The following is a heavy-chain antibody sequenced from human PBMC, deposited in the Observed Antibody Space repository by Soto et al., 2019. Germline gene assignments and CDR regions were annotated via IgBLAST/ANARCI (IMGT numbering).Heavy chain of an antibody. CDR1: GFTFSSYA. CDR2: ISGSGGST. J-gene: IGHJ4*02. CDR3: AKGGVYYDFWSGPTEVGLWGQDLAY. Sequence: EVQLLESGGGLVQPGGSLRRSGAASGFTFSSYAMSWVRQPPGKGLEWVSAISGSGGSTDYADSVKGRFTISRDNSKNTLYLQMNRLRAEDTAVYYCAKGGVYYDFWSGPTEVGLWGQDLAYWGQGTLVTVSS. D-gene: IGHD3-3*01. V-gene: IGHV3-23*01.